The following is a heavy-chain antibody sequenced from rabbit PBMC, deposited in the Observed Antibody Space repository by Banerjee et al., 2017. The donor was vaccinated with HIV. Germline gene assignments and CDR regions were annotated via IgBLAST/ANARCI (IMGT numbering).Heavy chain of an antibody. CDR2: IAAGSGGTT. J-gene: IGHJ4*01. V-gene: IGHV1S40*01. CDR3: ARGGVADYGYENL. D-gene: IGHD6-1*01. CDR1: GFSFSSTYY. Sequence: QSLEESGGDLVKPGTSLTLTCTASGFSFSSTYYMCWVRQAPGKGLEWIACIAAGSGGTTYYASWAKGRFTISKTSSTTVTLQMTSLTAADTATYFCARGGVADYGYENLWGQGTLVTVS.